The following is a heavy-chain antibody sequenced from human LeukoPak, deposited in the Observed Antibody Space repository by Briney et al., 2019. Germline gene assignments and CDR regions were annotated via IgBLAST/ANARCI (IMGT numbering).Heavy chain of an antibody. D-gene: IGHD2-15*01. J-gene: IGHJ4*02. V-gene: IGHV3-48*02. CDR3: ARVGNGRSWDY. CDR1: GFTFSSFT. CDR2: ISLGNSTM. Sequence: GGSLRLSCAASGFTFSSFTMNWARQDPGEGLEWISYISLGNSTMFYADSVKGRFTISRDNAKNSLYLQMNSLRDDDTAVYYCARVGNGRSWDYWGQGTLVSVSS.